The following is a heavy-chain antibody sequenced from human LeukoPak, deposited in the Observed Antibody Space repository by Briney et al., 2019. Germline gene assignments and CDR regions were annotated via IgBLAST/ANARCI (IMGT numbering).Heavy chain of an antibody. Sequence: PGGSLRLSCAASGYTVSSNYMSWVRQAPGKGVEWVSVIYSGGSTYYADSVKGRFTISRDNSKNTLYLQMNSLRAEDTAVYYCARVRSNYRYYYGMDVWGQGTTVTVSS. CDR2: IYSGGST. CDR3: ARVRSNYRYYYGMDV. V-gene: IGHV3-53*01. D-gene: IGHD4-11*01. J-gene: IGHJ6*02. CDR1: GYTVSSNY.